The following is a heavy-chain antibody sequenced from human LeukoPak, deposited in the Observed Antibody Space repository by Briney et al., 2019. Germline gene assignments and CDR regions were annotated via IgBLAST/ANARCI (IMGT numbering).Heavy chain of an antibody. V-gene: IGHV4-39*01. CDR3: ARHMQYYGSGHYFDY. CDR2: IYYSGST. D-gene: IGHD3-10*01. Sequence: SETLSLTCTVSGGSISSSSYYWGWIRQPPGKGLEWIGSIYYSGSTYYNPSLKSRVTISVDTSKNQFSLKLSSVTAADTAVYYCARHMQYYGSGHYFDYWGQGTLVTLSS. J-gene: IGHJ4*02. CDR1: GGSISSSSYY.